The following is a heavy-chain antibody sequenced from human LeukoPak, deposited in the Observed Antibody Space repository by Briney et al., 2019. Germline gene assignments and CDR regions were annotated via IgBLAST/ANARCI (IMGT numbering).Heavy chain of an antibody. V-gene: IGHV1-69*05. J-gene: IGHJ4*02. CDR3: ATDLYRSIKPIAAAASPGLGDYFDY. Sequence: ASVKVSCKASGGTFSSYAISWVRQAPGQGLEWMGGIIPIFGTANYAQKFQGRVTITTDESTSTAYMELSSLRSEDTAVYYCATDLYRSIKPIAAAASPGLGDYFDYWGQGTLVTVSS. CDR2: IIPIFGTA. D-gene: IGHD6-13*01. CDR1: GGTFSSYA.